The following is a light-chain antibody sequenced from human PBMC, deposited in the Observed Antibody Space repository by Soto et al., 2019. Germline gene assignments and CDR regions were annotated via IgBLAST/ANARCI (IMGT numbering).Light chain of an antibody. V-gene: IGKV2-28*01. CDR3: MQALQTPLT. CDR1: QSLLYSNGYNY. CDR2: LGS. Sequence: EIVMTQSPLSLPVTPGEPASISCRSSQSLLYSNGYNYLDWYLQKPGQSPQLLIYLGSNRASGVPDRFSGSGSGPDFTLKISRVEAEDVGVYYCMQALQTPLTFGGGTKVEIK. J-gene: IGKJ4*01.